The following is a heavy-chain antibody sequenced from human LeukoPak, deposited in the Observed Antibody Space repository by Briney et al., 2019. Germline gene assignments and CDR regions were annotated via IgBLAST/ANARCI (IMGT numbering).Heavy chain of an antibody. J-gene: IGHJ3*01. CDR1: GGSISSYY. Sequence: SETLSLTCTVSGGSISSYYWSWIRQPPGKGLEWIGYTYYSGSTNYNPSLKSRVTISVDKSKNQFSLKLSSVTAADTAVYYCARSRGYSGYAYDAFDLWGQGTMVTVSS. V-gene: IGHV4-59*01. D-gene: IGHD5-12*01. CDR3: ARSRGYSGYAYDAFDL. CDR2: TYYSGST.